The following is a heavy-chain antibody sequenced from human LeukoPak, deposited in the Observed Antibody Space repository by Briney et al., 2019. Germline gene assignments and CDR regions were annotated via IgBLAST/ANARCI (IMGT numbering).Heavy chain of an antibody. CDR1: GYPISSGYY. V-gene: IGHV4-38-2*02. CDR2: IYHRGST. Sequence: PSETLSLTCTVSGYPISSGYYWGWIRQPPGKGLEWIGGIYHRGSTYYNPSLKGRVTISVDTSKNQFSLKLNSVTAADTAVYYCARYRNCGSDCYDAFDIWGQGTMVTVSS. CDR3: ARYRNCGSDCYDAFDI. D-gene: IGHD2-21*02. J-gene: IGHJ3*02.